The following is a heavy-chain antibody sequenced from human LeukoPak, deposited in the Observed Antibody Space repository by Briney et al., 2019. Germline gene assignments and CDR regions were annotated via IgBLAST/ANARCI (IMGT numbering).Heavy chain of an antibody. CDR1: GGSFSGYY. CDR3: ARAYRSGWYNC. CDR2: INHSGST. D-gene: IGHD6-19*01. J-gene: IGHJ4*02. V-gene: IGHV4-34*01. Sequence: PSETLSLTCAVYGGSFSGYYWSWIRQPPGKGLEWIGEINHSGSTNYNPSLKSRVTISVDTSKNQFSLKLSSVTAADTAVHYCARAYRSGWYNCWGQGTLVTVSS.